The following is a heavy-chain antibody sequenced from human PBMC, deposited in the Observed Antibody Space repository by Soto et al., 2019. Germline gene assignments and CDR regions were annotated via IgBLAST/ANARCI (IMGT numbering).Heavy chain of an antibody. D-gene: IGHD3-22*01. CDR1: GGTFSSYA. J-gene: IGHJ4*02. Sequence: GASVKVSCKASGGTFSSYAISWVRQAPGQGLEWMGGIIPIFGTANYAQKFQGRVTITADESTSTAFMELSSLRSEDTAVYYCASRGYYYDSSGYSPLDYWGQGTLVTVS. CDR3: ASRGYYYDSSGYSPLDY. CDR2: IIPIFGTA. V-gene: IGHV1-69*13.